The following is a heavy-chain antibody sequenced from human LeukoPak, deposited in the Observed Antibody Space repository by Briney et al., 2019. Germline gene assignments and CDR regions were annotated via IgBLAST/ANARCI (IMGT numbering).Heavy chain of an antibody. D-gene: IGHD3-9*01. CDR3: AKVGGYYDILTGLI. CDR2: ISYDGSDK. J-gene: IGHJ4*02. V-gene: IGHV3-30*04. Sequence: SLRLPCASSGFTFSLYTMHWVRQAPGKGLEWVAVISYDGSDKYYADSVKGRFTISRDNSRNTLYLQMNSLRAEDTAVYYCAKVGGYYDILTGLIWGQGTLVTVSS. CDR1: GFTFSLYT.